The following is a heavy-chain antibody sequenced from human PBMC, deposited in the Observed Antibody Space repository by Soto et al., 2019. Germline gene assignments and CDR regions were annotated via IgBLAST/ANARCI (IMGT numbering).Heavy chain of an antibody. V-gene: IGHV3-15*01. CDR3: DTGSE. CDR2: IKSKTDGATT. Sequence: EVQLVESGGGLVKPGGSLRLSCAASGFTFSSAWMSWVRQAPGKGLHWVGHIKSKTDGATTEYAAPVKGRFTISSDDSKDTLSLQMNSRQPADTAVYYCDTGSEWGQGTVVTVS. CDR1: GFTFSSAW. D-gene: IGHD2-15*01. J-gene: IGHJ1*01.